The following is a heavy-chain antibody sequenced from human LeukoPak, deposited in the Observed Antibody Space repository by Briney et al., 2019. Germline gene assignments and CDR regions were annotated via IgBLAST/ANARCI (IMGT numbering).Heavy chain of an antibody. D-gene: IGHD4-17*01. CDR1: TYSISSGYS. CDR3: AKTDYGHYSGFEV. CDR2: MYLSGTT. V-gene: IGHV4-38-2*01. Sequence: PSETLSLTCVVSTYSISSGYSWGWIRQPPGKGREWIGSMYLSGTTYYNPSLKSRVTISVDKSENQFSLKVNFVTAADTAVYFCAKTDYGHYSGFEVWGQGIMVTVSS. J-gene: IGHJ3*01.